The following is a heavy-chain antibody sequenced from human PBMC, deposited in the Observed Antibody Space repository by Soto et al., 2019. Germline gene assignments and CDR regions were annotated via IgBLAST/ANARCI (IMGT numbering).Heavy chain of an antibody. V-gene: IGHV3-74*01. Sequence: GGSLRLSCAASGFTFSSYWMHWVRQAPGKGLVWVSRINSDGSSTSYADSVKGRFTISRDNAKNTLYLQMNSLRAEDTAVYYCARSYCSGGSCYNFDYWGQGTLVTSPQ. J-gene: IGHJ4*02. CDR2: INSDGSST. D-gene: IGHD2-15*01. CDR1: GFTFSSYW. CDR3: ARSYCSGGSCYNFDY.